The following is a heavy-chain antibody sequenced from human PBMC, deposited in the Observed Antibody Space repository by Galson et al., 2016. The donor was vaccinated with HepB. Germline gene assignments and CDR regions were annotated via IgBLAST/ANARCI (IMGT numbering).Heavy chain of an antibody. Sequence: SLRLSCAASGFTFSSYSMNWVRQAPGKGLEWVSCISGGGSYIYYADSVKGRFTVSRDNAKNSVSLQMHSLRAGDTAMYFCARGLGSGSYYGFDYWGHGTLVTVSS. CDR2: ISGGGSYI. CDR3: ARGLGSGSYYGFDY. D-gene: IGHD3-10*01. CDR1: GFTFSSYS. V-gene: IGHV3-21*01. J-gene: IGHJ4*01.